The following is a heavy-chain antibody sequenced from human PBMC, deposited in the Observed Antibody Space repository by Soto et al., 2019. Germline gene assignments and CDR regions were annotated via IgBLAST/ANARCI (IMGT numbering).Heavy chain of an antibody. Sequence: QLQLQESGPGLVKPSETLSLTCTVSGGSISSSYYWGWIRQPPGKGLEWIGSIYYSGGTYYNPSLESRVTRSVDTSKNQCSLKLSSVTAADTAVYYCATLWFGEADYWGQGTLVTVSS. CDR1: GGSISSSYY. CDR2: IYYSGGT. J-gene: IGHJ4*02. V-gene: IGHV4-39*01. CDR3: ATLWFGEADY. D-gene: IGHD3-10*01.